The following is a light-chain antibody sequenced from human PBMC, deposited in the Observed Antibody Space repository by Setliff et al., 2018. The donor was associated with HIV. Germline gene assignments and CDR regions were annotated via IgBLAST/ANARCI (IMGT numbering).Light chain of an antibody. CDR2: GNN. CDR1: NSNIGSNN. J-gene: IGLJ3*02. Sequence: QSALSQPSSASGTPGQRVTISCSGTNSNIGSNNVYWYQQLPGTAPKLVVYGNNQRPSGAPDRFSGSKSGTSASLAISGLQSQDEADYYCAAWDDSLNGHWVFGGGTKSPS. V-gene: IGLV1-44*01. CDR3: AAWDDSLNGHWV.